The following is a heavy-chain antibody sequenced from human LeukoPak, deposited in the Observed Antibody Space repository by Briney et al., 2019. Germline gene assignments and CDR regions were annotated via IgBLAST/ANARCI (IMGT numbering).Heavy chain of an antibody. J-gene: IGHJ4*02. CDR2: INSDGSST. V-gene: IGHV3-74*01. CDR3: ARAIFGGVVFDY. D-gene: IGHD3-3*01. Sequence: GGSLRLSCAASGFTFSSYWMLWVRQAPGKGLVWVSRINSDGSSTSYADSVKGRFTISRDNAKNTLYLQMNSLRAEDTAVYYCARAIFGGVVFDYWGQGTLVTVSS. CDR1: GFTFSSYW.